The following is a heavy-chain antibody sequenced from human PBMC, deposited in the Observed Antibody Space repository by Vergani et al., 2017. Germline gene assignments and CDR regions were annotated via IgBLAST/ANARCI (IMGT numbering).Heavy chain of an antibody. D-gene: IGHD2-15*01. CDR1: GFTFSSYG. CDR3: TTDLRAQCSGGSCSGP. V-gene: IGHV3-30*03. CDR2: ISYDGSNK. Sequence: VQLLESGGGVVQPGRSLRLSCAASGFTFSSYGMHWVRQAPGKGLEWVAVISYDGSNKYYADSVKGRFTISRDNSKNTLYLQMNSLKTEDTAVYYCTTDLRAQCSGGSCSGPWGQGTLVTVSS. J-gene: IGHJ5*02.